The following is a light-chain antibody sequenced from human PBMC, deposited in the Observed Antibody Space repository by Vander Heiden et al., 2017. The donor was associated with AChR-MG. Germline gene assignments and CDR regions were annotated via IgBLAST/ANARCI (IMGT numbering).Light chain of an antibody. CDR1: QNISNN. CDR2: YSF. V-gene: IGKV3-15*01. Sequence: EVMMTQSPATLSVSPGDRATLSCRASQNISNNLAWYQQKPGQAPRLLIHYSFVRASGIPARFTGSGSGTEFTITITSLQSEDFVVYYCQQYNDWPPVTFGQGTKVEVK. J-gene: IGKJ1*01. CDR3: QQYNDWPPVT.